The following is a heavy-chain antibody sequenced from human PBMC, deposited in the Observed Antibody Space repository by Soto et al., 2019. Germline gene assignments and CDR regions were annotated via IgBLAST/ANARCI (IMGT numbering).Heavy chain of an antibody. CDR3: AKDSGSGWYSANDAFDI. CDR1: GFTFSSYG. Sequence: QVQLVESGGGVVQPGRSLRLSCAASGFTFSSYGMHWVRHAPGKGLEWVAVISYDGSNKYYADSVKGRFTISRDNSKNTLYLQMNSLRAEDTAVYYCAKDSGSGWYSANDAFDIWGQGTMVTVSS. V-gene: IGHV3-30*18. J-gene: IGHJ3*02. D-gene: IGHD6-19*01. CDR2: ISYDGSNK.